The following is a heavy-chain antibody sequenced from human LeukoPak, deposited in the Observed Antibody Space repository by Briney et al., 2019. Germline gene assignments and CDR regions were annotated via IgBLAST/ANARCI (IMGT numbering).Heavy chain of an antibody. J-gene: IGHJ4*02. Sequence: SETLSLTCTVSGGSISSRGYYWGWIRQPPGRGVEWIGSIYYSGSGSPNYNPSLKSRVTTSVDTSKNQFSLKLSSVTATDTAVYYCARERVGGGGYYFDSWGQGTLVTVSS. V-gene: IGHV4-39*02. CDR2: IYYSGSGSP. CDR1: GGSISSRGYY. D-gene: IGHD1-26*01. CDR3: ARERVGGGGYYFDS.